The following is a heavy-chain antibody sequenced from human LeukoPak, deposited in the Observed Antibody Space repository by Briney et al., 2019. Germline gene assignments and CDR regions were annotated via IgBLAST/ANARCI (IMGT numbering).Heavy chain of an antibody. J-gene: IGHJ3*02. D-gene: IGHD4-17*01. Sequence: GGSLRLSCAASGFTVSSNYMSWVRQAPGKGLEWVSVIYSGGRTYYPDSVKGRFTISRDNSKNTLYLQMNSLRAEDTAVYYCARGGSRPYGDAFDIWGQGTMVTVSS. V-gene: IGHV3-66*01. CDR1: GFTVSSNY. CDR2: IYSGGRT. CDR3: ARGGSRPYGDAFDI.